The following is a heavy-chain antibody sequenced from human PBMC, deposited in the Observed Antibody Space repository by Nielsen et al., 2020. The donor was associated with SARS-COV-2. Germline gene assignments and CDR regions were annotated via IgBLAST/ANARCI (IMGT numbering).Heavy chain of an antibody. CDR1: GFTASSNY. CDR2: IYSGGST. D-gene: IGHD2-15*01. J-gene: IGHJ4*02. CDR3: APEARCSGGSCYSGNYIDY. V-gene: IGHV3-53*01. Sequence: GESLKISCAASGFTASSNYMSWVRQAPGKGLEWVSVIYSGGSTYYADSVKGRFTISRDNSKNTLYLQMNSLRVDDTAVYYCAPEARCSGGSCYSGNYIDYWGQGTLVTVSS.